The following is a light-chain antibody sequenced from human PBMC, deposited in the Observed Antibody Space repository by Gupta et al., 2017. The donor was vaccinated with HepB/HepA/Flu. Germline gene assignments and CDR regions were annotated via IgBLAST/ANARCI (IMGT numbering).Light chain of an antibody. Sequence: QSALTQPASVSGSPGQSITISCTGTSSDVGGYNYVSWYQQHPGKAPKLMIYDVSNRPSGVSSRFSGSKAGNTASLTISGHEAEDEADYYYSSYTSSSTRVFGGGTKLTVL. J-gene: IGLJ3*02. V-gene: IGLV2-14*01. CDR2: DVS. CDR3: SSYTSSSTRV. CDR1: SSDVGGYNY.